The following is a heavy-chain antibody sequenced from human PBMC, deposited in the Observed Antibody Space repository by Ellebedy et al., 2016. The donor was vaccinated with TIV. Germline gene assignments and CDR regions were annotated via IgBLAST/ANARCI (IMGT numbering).Heavy chain of an antibody. CDR2: IYQDGSEK. CDR3: ARRGSYGDYAAQNNNWFDR. V-gene: IGHV3-7*01. J-gene: IGHJ5*02. CDR1: GFTFRSYW. D-gene: IGHD4-17*01. Sequence: GESLKISCAASGFTFRSYWMSWVRQAPGKGLEWVANIYQDGSEKYYVDSVKGRFTISRDNAKNSLYLQMNSLRVEDTAVYYCARRGSYGDYAAQNNNWFDRWGQGTLVTVCS.